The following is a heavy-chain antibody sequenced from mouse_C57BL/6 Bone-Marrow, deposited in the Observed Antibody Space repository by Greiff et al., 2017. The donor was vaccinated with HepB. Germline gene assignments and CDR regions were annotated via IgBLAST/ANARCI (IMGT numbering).Heavy chain of an antibody. J-gene: IGHJ4*01. CDR2: INPYNGDA. CDR3: ASTVEAMDY. V-gene: IGHV1-20*01. CDR1: GYSFTGYF. Sequence: DVKLVESGPELVKPGDSVKISCKASGYSFTGYFMNWVMQSHGKSLEWIGRINPYNGDAFYNQKFKGKATLTVDKSSSTAHMELRSLTSEDSAVYYCASTVEAMDYWGQGTSVTVSS. D-gene: IGHD1-1*01.